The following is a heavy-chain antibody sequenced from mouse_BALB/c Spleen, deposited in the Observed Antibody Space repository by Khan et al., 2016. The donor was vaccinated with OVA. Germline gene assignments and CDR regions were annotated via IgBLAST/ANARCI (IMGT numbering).Heavy chain of an antibody. CDR3: APAGTGDYFDY. CDR1: GFNIKDTH. Sequence: EVQLQQSGAELVKPGASVKLSCTASGFNIKDTHMHWVKQRPEQGLEWIGRIDPANDNSKYDPRFQGKATITADTSSNTAYLHLSSLTYEDTSVYYCAPAGTGDYFDYWGQGTTLTVSS. V-gene: IGHV14-3*02. CDR2: IDPANDNS. D-gene: IGHD4-1*01. J-gene: IGHJ2*01.